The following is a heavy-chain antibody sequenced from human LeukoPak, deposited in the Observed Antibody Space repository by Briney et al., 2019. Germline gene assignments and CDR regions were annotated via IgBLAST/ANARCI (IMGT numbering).Heavy chain of an antibody. V-gene: IGHV4-39*01. Sequence: SETLSLTCGVSGGSISSRSYYWGWIRQPPGKGLEWIGSIHYSGSTYYNPSLKSRVTISVDTSKNQFSLKLNSVTAADTAVYYCARLYCSGGSCYGAFDIWGQGTMVTVSS. CDR3: ARLYCSGGSCYGAFDI. CDR1: GGSISSRSYY. CDR2: IHYSGST. D-gene: IGHD2-15*01. J-gene: IGHJ3*02.